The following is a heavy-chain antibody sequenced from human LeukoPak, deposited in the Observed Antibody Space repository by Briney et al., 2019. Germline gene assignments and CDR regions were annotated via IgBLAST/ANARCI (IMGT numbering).Heavy chain of an antibody. CDR1: GYNLTGYY. J-gene: IGHJ3*02. CDR2: INPNSGGT. D-gene: IGHD6-19*01. V-gene: IGHV1-2*06. CDR3: ARDFSSGWYPKDVFDI. Sequence: ASVKVSCKASGYNLTGYYMHWVRQAPGQGLEWTGRINPNSGGTKYAQKFRGRVTMIRDTSISTAYMELSRLRSDDTAVYYCARDFSSGWYPKDVFDIWGQGTMVTVSS.